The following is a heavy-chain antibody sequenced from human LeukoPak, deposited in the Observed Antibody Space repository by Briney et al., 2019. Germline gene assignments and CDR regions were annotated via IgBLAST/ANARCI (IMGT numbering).Heavy chain of an antibody. CDR1: GFTLSDYY. CDR3: ARDLYYYDSSGSPVDY. CDR2: ISSSGSTT. Sequence: PGGSLRLSCAASGFTLSDYYMSWIRQAPGKGLEWVSYISSSGSTTYYADSVKGRFTISRDNAKNSLYLQMNSLRAEDTAVYYCARDLYYYDSSGSPVDYWGHGTLVTVSS. J-gene: IGHJ4*01. D-gene: IGHD3-22*01. V-gene: IGHV3-11*04.